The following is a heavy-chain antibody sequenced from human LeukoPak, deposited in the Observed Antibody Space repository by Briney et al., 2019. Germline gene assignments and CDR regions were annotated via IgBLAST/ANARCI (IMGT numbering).Heavy chain of an antibody. CDR2: ITWNSGSR. D-gene: IGHD5-24*01. J-gene: IGHJ4*02. CDR3: AKEAGRDDFWDYFVC. Sequence: GRSLRLSCAASGFTFDDYAMHWVRQVPGKGLEWVSGITWNSGSRGYADSVKGRFTISRDNAKNSLYLQMNSLSPEDTALYYCAKEAGRDDFWDYFVCWGQGTLVTVSS. CDR1: GFTFDDYA. V-gene: IGHV3-9*01.